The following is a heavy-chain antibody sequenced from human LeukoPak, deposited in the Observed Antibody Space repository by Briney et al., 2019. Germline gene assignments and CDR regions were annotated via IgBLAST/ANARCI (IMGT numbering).Heavy chain of an antibody. CDR3: TRGAAYYYDTTAYYYVDY. Sequence: GGSLRLSCAASGFTFSSYWMHWVRQAPGKGLVWVSRINTDGSSTDYADSVKGRFTISRDNAKNTLYLQMNSVRAEDTAVYFCTRGAAYYYDTTAYYYVDYWGQGTLVTVSS. CDR1: GFTFSSYW. V-gene: IGHV3-74*01. J-gene: IGHJ4*02. CDR2: INTDGSST. D-gene: IGHD3-22*01.